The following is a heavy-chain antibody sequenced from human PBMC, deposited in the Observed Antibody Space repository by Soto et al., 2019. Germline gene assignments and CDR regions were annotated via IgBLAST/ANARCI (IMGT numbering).Heavy chain of an antibody. V-gene: IGHV1-69*02. CDR2: IIPVLGVE. CDR3: TQTPSPVTATPSYYGMDL. D-gene: IGHD2-21*02. Sequence: QVQLVQSGAEVKKPGSSVKVSCKASGGSFTSLIITWVRQAPGRGLELIGRIIPVLGVEYYAQKFQCRVTITAHKSSPTAHMELSSPTPPATAVYYCTQTPSPVTATPSYYGMDLWGRGTALTVSS. CDR1: GGSFTSLI. J-gene: IGHJ6*02.